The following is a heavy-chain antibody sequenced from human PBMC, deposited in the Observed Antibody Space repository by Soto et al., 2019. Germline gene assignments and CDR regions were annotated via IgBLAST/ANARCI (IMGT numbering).Heavy chain of an antibody. J-gene: IGHJ2*01. Sequence: SETLSLTCTVSGDSISSSSYYWVWIRQPPGKGLEWIGSIYYSGTTYYNPSLESRVTISIDTSKNQFSLKLSSLTAADTAVYYCAKTGPYDILTYWYFDLWGRGTLVTVSS. CDR3: AKTGPYDILTYWYFDL. CDR2: IYYSGTT. D-gene: IGHD3-9*01. CDR1: GDSISSSSYY. V-gene: IGHV4-39*01.